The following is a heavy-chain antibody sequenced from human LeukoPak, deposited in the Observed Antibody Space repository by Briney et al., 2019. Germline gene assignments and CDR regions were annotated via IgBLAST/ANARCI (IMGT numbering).Heavy chain of an antibody. D-gene: IGHD6-19*01. CDR1: GFTVSSNY. J-gene: IGHJ1*01. CDR3: AKDYSSGWHPEYFQH. CDR2: IYSGGST. V-gene: IGHV3-53*01. Sequence: PGGSLRLSCAASGFTVSSNYMSWVRQAPGKGLEWVSVIYSGGSTYYADSVKGRFTISRDNSKNTLYLQMNSLRAEDTAVYYCAKDYSSGWHPEYFQHWGQGTLVTVSS.